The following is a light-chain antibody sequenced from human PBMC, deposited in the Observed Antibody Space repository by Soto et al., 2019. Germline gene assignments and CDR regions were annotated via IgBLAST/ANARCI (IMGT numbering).Light chain of an antibody. CDR1: QIVSSY. CDR2: GSF. CDR3: QQYNDRPPIT. J-gene: IGKJ5*01. V-gene: IGKV3-15*01. Sequence: EIVMAQSPVTLSVSPGERVTLSCSASQIVSSYLAWYQQKPGQAPRLLIVGSFARATGIPARFSGSGSGSEFTLTISGLQSEDFAVYYCQQYNDRPPITFGQGTRLEI.